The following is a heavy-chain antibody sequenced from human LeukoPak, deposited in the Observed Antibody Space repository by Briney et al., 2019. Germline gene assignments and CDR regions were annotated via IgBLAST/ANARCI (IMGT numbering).Heavy chain of an antibody. CDR1: GGSISSGDYC. CDR2: IYHSGTT. Sequence: SQTLSLTCTVSGGSISSGDYCWGWIRQPPGTGLEWIGYIYHSGTTYYNPSLNSRVTISVDTSKNQFCLKLSSVTAADTAVYDCARVVVMRGRWLDYWGQGTLVTVSS. D-gene: IGHD3-22*01. J-gene: IGHJ4*02. CDR3: ARVVVMRGRWLDY. V-gene: IGHV4-30-4*01.